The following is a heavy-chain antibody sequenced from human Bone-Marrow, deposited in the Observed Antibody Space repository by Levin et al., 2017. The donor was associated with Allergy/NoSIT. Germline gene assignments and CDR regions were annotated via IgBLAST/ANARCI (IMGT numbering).Heavy chain of an antibody. CDR1: GGSISSYH. Sequence: SETLSLTCTVSGGSISSYHWSWIRQPAGKGLEWIGRIYSSGSTSYNPSLKSRVTMSVDTSKNQFSLKLSSVTAADTAVCYCARAVAMMGGSGTSHGWFGPWGQGALVTVSS. CDR3: ARAVAMMGGSGTSHGWFGP. D-gene: IGHD3-10*01. J-gene: IGHJ5*02. CDR2: IYSSGST. V-gene: IGHV4-4*07.